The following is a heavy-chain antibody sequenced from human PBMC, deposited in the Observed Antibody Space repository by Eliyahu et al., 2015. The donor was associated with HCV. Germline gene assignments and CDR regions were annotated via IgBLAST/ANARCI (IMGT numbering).Heavy chain of an antibody. CDR3: ARHFDYYGSGTLDYYGMDV. D-gene: IGHD3-10*01. Sequence: QLQLQESGPGLVKPSETLSLTCTVSGGSISXXRYYWGWXRQPPGKGLGXXGRSYYSXSTYYNPSLKSRVTISVDTSKNQFSLKLSSVTAADTAVYYCARHFDYYGSGTLDYYGMDVWGQGTTVTVSS. V-gene: IGHV4-39*01. CDR2: SYYSXST. CDR1: GGSISXXRYY. J-gene: IGHJ6*02.